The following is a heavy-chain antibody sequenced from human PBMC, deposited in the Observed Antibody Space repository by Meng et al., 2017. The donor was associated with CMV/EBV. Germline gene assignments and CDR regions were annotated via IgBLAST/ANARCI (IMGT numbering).Heavy chain of an antibody. CDR2: IIPIFGTA. Sequence: SVKVSCKASGYTFTGYYMHWVRQAPGQGLEWMGGIIPIFGTANYAQKFQGRVTITTDESTSTAYVELSSLRSEDTAVYYCAIAAAGFGNWFDPWGQGTLVTVSS. CDR1: GYTFTGYY. CDR3: AIAAAGFGNWFDP. J-gene: IGHJ5*02. D-gene: IGHD6-13*01. V-gene: IGHV1-69*05.